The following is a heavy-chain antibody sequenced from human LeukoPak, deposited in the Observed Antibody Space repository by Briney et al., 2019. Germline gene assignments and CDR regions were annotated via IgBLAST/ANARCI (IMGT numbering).Heavy chain of an antibody. CDR2: ISAYNGNT. Sequence: VASVKVSCKASGYTFTSYGISWVRQAPGQGLEWMEWISAYNGNTNYAQKLQGRVTMTTDTSTSTAYMELRSLRSDDTAVYYCARDPKTYYYGSGSYSHYDYWGQGTLVTVSS. CDR3: ARDPKTYYYGSGSYSHYDY. J-gene: IGHJ4*02. D-gene: IGHD3-10*01. V-gene: IGHV1-18*01. CDR1: GYTFTSYG.